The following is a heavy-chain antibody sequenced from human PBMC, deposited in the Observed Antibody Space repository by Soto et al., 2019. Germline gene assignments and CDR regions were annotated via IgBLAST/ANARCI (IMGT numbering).Heavy chain of an antibody. V-gene: IGHV1-2*04. J-gene: IGHJ4*02. Sequence: ASVYVSCKASGYTFTCYYMHRVRQAPGQGLEWMGWINPNSGGTNYAQKFQGWVTMTRDPSISTAYMELSRLRSDDTAVYYCARAIPTSGYSSSWYYDYWGQGTLVTVSS. D-gene: IGHD6-13*01. CDR3: ARAIPTSGYSSSWYYDY. CDR1: GYTFTCYY. CDR2: INPNSGGT.